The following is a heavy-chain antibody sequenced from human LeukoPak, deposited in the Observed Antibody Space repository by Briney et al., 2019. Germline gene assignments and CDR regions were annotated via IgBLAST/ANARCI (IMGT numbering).Heavy chain of an antibody. CDR3: AYSSGYYWFDY. CDR2: ISPSGGST. V-gene: IGHV1-46*01. CDR1: GYTFTSYY. J-gene: IGHJ5*01. Sequence: ASVKVSCKASGYTFTSYYMHWVRQAPGQGLEWMGIISPSGGSTSYAQKFQGRVTMTRDMSTSTVYMELSSLRSEDTAVYYCAYSSGYYWFDYWGQGTLVTVSS. D-gene: IGHD3-22*01.